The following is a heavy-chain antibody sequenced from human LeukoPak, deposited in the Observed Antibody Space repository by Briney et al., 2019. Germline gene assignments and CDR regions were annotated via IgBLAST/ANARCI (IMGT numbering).Heavy chain of an antibody. D-gene: IGHD3-10*01. CDR2: ISDTRT. J-gene: IGHJ3*02. V-gene: IGHV3-23*01. CDR3: VKEHVDRAFTRSFEI. CDR1: GFAVSSYA. Sequence: PGGSLRLSCGASGFAVSSYAMGWVRQAPGKGLEWVSAISDTRTYYADAVKGRFTISRDNSKNTVFLQMNSLRAEDTAVYYCVKEHVDRAFTRSFEIWGQGTVVTVSS.